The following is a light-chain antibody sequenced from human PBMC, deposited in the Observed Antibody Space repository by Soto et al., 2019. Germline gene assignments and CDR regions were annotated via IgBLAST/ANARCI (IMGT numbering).Light chain of an antibody. V-gene: IGLV1-44*01. CDR3: ATWDDSLNGAV. CDR2: SNN. Sequence: QSVLTQPPSASGTPGQRGTISCSGSSSNVGSNNVNWYQQLPGTAPKLLIYSNNRRPSGVPDRFSGSKSGTSASLAISGLQSEDEADYYCATWDDSLNGAVFGGGTPLTVL. J-gene: IGLJ7*01. CDR1: SSNVGSNN.